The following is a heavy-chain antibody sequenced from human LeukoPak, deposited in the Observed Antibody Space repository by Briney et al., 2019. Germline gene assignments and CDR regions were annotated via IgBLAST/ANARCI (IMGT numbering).Heavy chain of an antibody. Sequence: SETLSLTCTVSGGSISSGDYYWSWIRQPPGKGLEWIGYIYYSGSTHYNPSLKSRVTTSVDTSKNQFSLKLSSVTAADTAVYYCARDTVTLPYYYYGMDVWGQGTTVTVSS. CDR3: ARDTVTLPYYYYGMDV. J-gene: IGHJ6*02. CDR2: IYYSGST. V-gene: IGHV4-30-4*01. D-gene: IGHD4-11*01. CDR1: GGSISSGDYY.